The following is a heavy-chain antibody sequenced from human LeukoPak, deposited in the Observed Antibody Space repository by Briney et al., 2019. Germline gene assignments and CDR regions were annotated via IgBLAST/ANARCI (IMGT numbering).Heavy chain of an antibody. J-gene: IGHJ4*02. Sequence: GESLKISCKGSGYSFTSYWIGWVRQMPGEGLEWMGIIYPGDSDTRYSPSFQGQVTISADKSISTAYLQWSSLKASDTVMYYCARPSWGDGYNSPFDYWGQGTLVTVSS. CDR2: IYPGDSDT. CDR3: ARPSWGDGYNSPFDY. CDR1: GYSFTSYW. D-gene: IGHD5-24*01. V-gene: IGHV5-51*01.